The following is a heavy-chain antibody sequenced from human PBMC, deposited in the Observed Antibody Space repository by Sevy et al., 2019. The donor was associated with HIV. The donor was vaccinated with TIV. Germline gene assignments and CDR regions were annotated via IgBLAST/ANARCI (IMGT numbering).Heavy chain of an antibody. CDR1: GFTFSSYN. CDR2: INSGSTII. J-gene: IGHJ6*02. Sequence: GGSLRLSCVASGFTFSSYNFNWVRQAPGKGLELISFINSGSTIISHADSVKGRITISRDSAKKSVYLQMNSLRVEDTAVYYCARDGGYSDYGMDLWDQGTTVTASS. CDR3: ARDGGYSDYGMDL. D-gene: IGHD2-15*01. V-gene: IGHV3-48*01.